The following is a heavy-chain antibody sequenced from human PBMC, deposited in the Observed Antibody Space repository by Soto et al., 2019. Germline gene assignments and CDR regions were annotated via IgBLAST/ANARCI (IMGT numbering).Heavy chain of an antibody. CDR3: ARVDLNNCNDAEF. V-gene: IGHV1-69*02. D-gene: IGHD1-20*01. CDR1: GGTFSSYT. CDR2: IIPILGIA. Sequence: QVQLVQSGAEVKKPGSSVKVSCKASGGTFSSYTISWVRQAPGQGLEWMGRIIPILGIANYAQKFQGRVTITAHKSTSTAYMGLSSVRSEDTAVYCCARVDLNNCNDAEFWGKVTLVTVGS. J-gene: IGHJ4*02.